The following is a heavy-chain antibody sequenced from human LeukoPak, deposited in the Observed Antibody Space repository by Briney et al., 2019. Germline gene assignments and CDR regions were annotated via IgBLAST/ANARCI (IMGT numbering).Heavy chain of an antibody. D-gene: IGHD3-10*01. CDR3: AKSNGYGLVDI. Sequence: PSETLSLTCTVSGGSISGYYWSWIRQPPGKGLEWIGYIYYSGSTSYNPSLKSRVTISVDTSKNQFSLKLNSVTAADTAVYYCAKSNGYGLVDIWGEGTMVTVSS. CDR1: GGSISGYY. V-gene: IGHV4-59*12. J-gene: IGHJ3*02. CDR2: IYYSGST.